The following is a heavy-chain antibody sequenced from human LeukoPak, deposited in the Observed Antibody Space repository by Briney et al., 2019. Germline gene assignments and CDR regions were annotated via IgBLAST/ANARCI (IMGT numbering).Heavy chain of an antibody. CDR3: AREWLVRPSFDY. J-gene: IGHJ4*02. V-gene: IGHV4-34*01. CDR2: INHSGST. CDR1: GGSFSGYY. Sequence: SETLSLTCAVYGGSFSGYYWSWIRQPPGKGLEWIGEINHSGSTNYNPSLKSRVTISADTSKNQFSLKLSSVTAADTAVYYCAREWLVRPSFDYWGQGTLVTVSS. D-gene: IGHD6-19*01.